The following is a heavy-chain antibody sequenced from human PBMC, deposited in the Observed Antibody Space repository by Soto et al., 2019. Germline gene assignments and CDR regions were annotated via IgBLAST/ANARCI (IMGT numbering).Heavy chain of an antibody. Sequence: GGSLRLSCAASGFTFSSYWVSWVRQAPGKGLEWVANIKQDGSEKYYVDSVKGRFTISRDNAKNSLYLQMNSLRAEDTAVYYCARGTTWIQLWSFDYWGQGTLVTVSS. CDR3: ARGTTWIQLWSFDY. CDR1: GFTFSSYW. V-gene: IGHV3-7*03. D-gene: IGHD5-18*01. J-gene: IGHJ4*02. CDR2: IKQDGSEK.